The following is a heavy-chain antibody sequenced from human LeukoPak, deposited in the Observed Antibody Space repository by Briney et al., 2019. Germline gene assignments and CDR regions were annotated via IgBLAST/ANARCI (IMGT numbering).Heavy chain of an antibody. CDR2: GHHSESS. D-gene: IGHD2-8*02. CDR3: ARESAGSLHDSTAAFHY. J-gene: IGHJ4*02. CDR1: GDSVTSTY. Sequence: PSETLSLTCSVSGDSVTSTYWSWIRQPPGKGLEWIAYGHHSESSNYNPSFRSRVIIPVDTSRIQFSLRLSSVTAADTAIYYCARESAGSLHDSTAAFHYWGQGILVIVSS. V-gene: IGHV4-59*02.